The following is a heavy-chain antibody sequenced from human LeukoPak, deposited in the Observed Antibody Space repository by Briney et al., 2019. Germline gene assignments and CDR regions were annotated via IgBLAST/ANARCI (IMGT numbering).Heavy chain of an antibody. Sequence: SVKVSRKASGGTFSSYAISWVRQAPGQGLEWMGGIIPIFGTANYAQKFQGRVTITADESTSTAYMELSSLRSEDTAVYYCARDMIVVVQGYGMDVWGQGTTVTVSS. J-gene: IGHJ6*02. CDR1: GGTFSSYA. V-gene: IGHV1-69*01. CDR2: IIPIFGTA. D-gene: IGHD3-22*01. CDR3: ARDMIVVVQGYGMDV.